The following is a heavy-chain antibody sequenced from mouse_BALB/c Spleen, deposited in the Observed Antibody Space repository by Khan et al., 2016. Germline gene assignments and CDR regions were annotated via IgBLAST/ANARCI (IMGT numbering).Heavy chain of an antibody. J-gene: IGHJ3*01. V-gene: IGHV1S81*02. D-gene: IGHD2-4*01. CDR2: INPSNGDT. Sequence: QVQLQQPGAELVKPGASVKLSCKASGYTFTSYYMYWVKQRPGQGLEWIGEINPSNGDTNFNERFKSKATLTVDKSSSTTYMQFSSLTSQDSAVYYCARAGNDYPFAYWGQGTLVTVSA. CDR3: ARAGNDYPFAY. CDR1: GYTFTSYY.